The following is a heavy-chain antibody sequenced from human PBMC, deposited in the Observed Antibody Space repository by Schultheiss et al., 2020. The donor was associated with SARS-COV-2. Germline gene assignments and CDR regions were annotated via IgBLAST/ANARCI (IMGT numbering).Heavy chain of an antibody. CDR3: ARLRLKYYYYMDV. V-gene: IGHV3-74*01. CDR1: VFTFSSYS. CDR2: INSDGSST. J-gene: IGHJ6*03. Sequence: GGSLRLSCAASVFTFSSYSMNWVRQAPGKGLVWVSRINSDGSSTSYADSVKGRFTISRDNSKNTLYLQMNSLRAEDTAVYYCARLRLKYYYYMDVWGKGTTVTVSS. D-gene: IGHD3-16*01.